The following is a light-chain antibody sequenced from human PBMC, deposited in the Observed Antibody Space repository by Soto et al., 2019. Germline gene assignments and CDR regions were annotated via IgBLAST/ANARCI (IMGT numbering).Light chain of an antibody. CDR1: SSNIGYKT. V-gene: IGLV1-44*01. CDR3: AVWDDNLSGWV. CDR2: SDN. J-gene: IGLJ3*02. Sequence: QAVVTQPPSASGTPGQRVTISCSGSSSNIGYKTVNWYQQLPGTAPKLLIYSDNERPSGVPARFSGSKSGTSASLAISGLQSEDAADYYCAVWDDNLSGWVFGGGTKLTVL.